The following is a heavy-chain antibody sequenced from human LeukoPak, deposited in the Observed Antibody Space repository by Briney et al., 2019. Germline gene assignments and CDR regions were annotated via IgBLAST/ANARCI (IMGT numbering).Heavy chain of an antibody. J-gene: IGHJ4*02. V-gene: IGHV3-23*01. Sequence: PGGSLRLSCAASGFTFSNYAMTWVRQAPGKGLEWVSAISHSGGTTYYVDSVKGRFTISRDNSKNTLYLQMNSLRAEDTAVYYCAKFQAAAWTPFDYWGQGTLVTVSS. CDR3: AKFQAAAWTPFDY. CDR2: ISHSGGTT. D-gene: IGHD6-13*01. CDR1: GFTFSNYA.